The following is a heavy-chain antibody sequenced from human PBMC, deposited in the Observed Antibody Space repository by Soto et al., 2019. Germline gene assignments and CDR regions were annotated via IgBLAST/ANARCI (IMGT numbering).Heavy chain of an antibody. CDR2: IIPIFGTA. J-gene: IGHJ4*02. CDR3: ARVSWQQLRSGFDY. V-gene: IGHV1-69*06. CDR1: GGTFSSYA. D-gene: IGHD6-13*01. Sequence: SVKVSCKASGGTFSSYAISWVRQAPGQGLEWMGGIIPIFGTANYAQKFQGRVTITADKSTSTAHMELSSLRSEDTAVYYCARVSWQQLRSGFDYWGQGTLVTVSS.